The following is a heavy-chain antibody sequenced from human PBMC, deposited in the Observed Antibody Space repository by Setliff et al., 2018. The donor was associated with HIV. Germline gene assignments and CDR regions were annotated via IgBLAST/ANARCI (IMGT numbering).Heavy chain of an antibody. Sequence: PSETLSLTCTVSGGSINTYYWSWIRQPAGKGLEWIGRFYTSGSTNYNPSLKSRVTMSVDTSKNQFSLKLSSVTAADTAVYYCASTGYSSGWSFDYWGQGTLVTVSS. CDR3: ASTGYSSGWSFDY. CDR1: GGSINTYY. V-gene: IGHV4-4*07. J-gene: IGHJ4*02. CDR2: FYTSGST. D-gene: IGHD6-19*01.